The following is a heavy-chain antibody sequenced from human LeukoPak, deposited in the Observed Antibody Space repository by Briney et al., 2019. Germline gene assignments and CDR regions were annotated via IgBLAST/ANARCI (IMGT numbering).Heavy chain of an antibody. J-gene: IGHJ5*02. V-gene: IGHV4-39*01. D-gene: IGHD1-7*01. Sequence: SETLSLPCTVSGDSISSSSYYWAWIRQPPGKGLEWIGVIYYNGRTFYNPSLESRLTISVDTSKNQFSLKLSSVTASDTAVYYCARRSGRTVNYLDPWGEGTLVTVSS. CDR3: ARRSGRTVNYLDP. CDR1: GDSISSSSYY. CDR2: IYYNGRT.